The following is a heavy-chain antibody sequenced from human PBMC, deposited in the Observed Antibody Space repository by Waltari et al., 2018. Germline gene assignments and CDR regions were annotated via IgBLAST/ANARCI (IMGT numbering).Heavy chain of an antibody. J-gene: IGHJ6*02. CDR3: ATRIPSDHSGSFYYYGMDV. CDR2: IIPRFNTP. D-gene: IGHD6-6*01. V-gene: IGHV1-69*13. CDR1: GGTFNSFA. Sequence: QLVQSGAEVKKPGSSVIVSCKASGGTFNSFALSWVLTAPGQGLEWMGGIIPRFNTPTYARKFQGRLTVTADESTSTAYMELNSLRSEDSALYYCATRIPSDHSGSFYYYGMDVWGQGTTVTVSS.